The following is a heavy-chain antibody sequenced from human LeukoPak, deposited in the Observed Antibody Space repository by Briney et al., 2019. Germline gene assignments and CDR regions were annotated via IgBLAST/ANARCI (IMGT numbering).Heavy chain of an antibody. CDR2: IYYSGST. Sequence: PSETLSLTCTVSGGSISSSSYYWGWIRQPPGKGLEWIGSIYYSGSTYYNPSLKSRVTISVDTSKNQFSLKLSSVTAADTAVYYCARGRYESTRLSAYYYYYMDVWGKGTTVTVSS. D-gene: IGHD2-15*01. CDR1: GGSISSSSYY. V-gene: IGHV4-39*01. J-gene: IGHJ6*03. CDR3: ARGRYESTRLSAYYYYYMDV.